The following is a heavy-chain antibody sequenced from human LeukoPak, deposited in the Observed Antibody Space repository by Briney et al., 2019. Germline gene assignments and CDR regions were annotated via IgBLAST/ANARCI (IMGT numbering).Heavy chain of an antibody. D-gene: IGHD3-22*01. Sequence: SETLSLTCTVSGGSISSYHWSWIRQPAGKGLEWIGRISTTGSTNYNPSLKSRVTMSEDTSKNQFSLRLSSVTDADTAVYYCARNTPFTYYYDSSVYPFDSWGQGTLGTVSS. J-gene: IGHJ4*02. CDR1: GGSISSYH. CDR2: ISTTGST. CDR3: ARNTPFTYYYDSSVYPFDS. V-gene: IGHV4-4*07.